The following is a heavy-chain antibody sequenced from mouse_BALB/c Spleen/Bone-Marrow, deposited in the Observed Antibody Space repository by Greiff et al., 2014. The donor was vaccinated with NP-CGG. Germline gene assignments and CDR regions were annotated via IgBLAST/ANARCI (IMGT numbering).Heavy chain of an antibody. Sequence: QVQLKGSGAELVRPGASVKLSCKALGYTFSDYEIHWGKQTPVHGLEWIGGIHPGTGGTAYNQKFKGKATLTADKYSSTAYMELSSLTSEDSAVYYCTRWLRLFWGQGTLVTVSA. J-gene: IGHJ3*01. CDR3: TRWLRLF. CDR1: GYTFSDYE. D-gene: IGHD1-2*01. V-gene: IGHV1-15*01. CDR2: IHPGTGGT.